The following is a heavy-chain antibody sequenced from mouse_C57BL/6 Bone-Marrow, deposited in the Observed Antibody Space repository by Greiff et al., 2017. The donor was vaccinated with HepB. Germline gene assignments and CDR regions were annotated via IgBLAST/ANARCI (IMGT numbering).Heavy chain of an antibody. CDR1: GFTFSDYG. CDR2: ISNLAYSI. Sequence: DVKLVESGGGLVQPGGSLKLSCAASGFTFSDYGMAWVRQAPRKGPEWVAFISNLAYSIYYADTVTGRFTISRENAKNTLYLEMSSLRSEDTAMYYCARWNSNYDYAMDYWGQGTSVTVSS. V-gene: IGHV5-15*01. CDR3: ARWNSNYDYAMDY. D-gene: IGHD2-5*01. J-gene: IGHJ4*01.